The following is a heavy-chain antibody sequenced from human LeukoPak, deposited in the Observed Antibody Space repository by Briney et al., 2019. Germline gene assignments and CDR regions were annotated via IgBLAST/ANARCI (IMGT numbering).Heavy chain of an antibody. D-gene: IGHD5-18*01. Sequence: GGSLRLSCAASGFTFTRDWMSWVRQAPGKGLEWVAMIKQDGSEKHYVDSVKGRFTISSDNTKNSLHLHMNSLRAEDTALYYCATLDTAMVTNFGYWGQGTLVTVSS. CDR1: GFTFTRDW. J-gene: IGHJ4*02. V-gene: IGHV3-7*01. CDR3: ATLDTAMVTNFGY. CDR2: IKQDGSEK.